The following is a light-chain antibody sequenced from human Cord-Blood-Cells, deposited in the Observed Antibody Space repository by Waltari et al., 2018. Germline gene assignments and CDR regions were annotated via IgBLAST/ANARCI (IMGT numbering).Light chain of an antibody. J-gene: IGLJ3*02. V-gene: IGLV1-47*01. CDR3: AAWYDSMSGWV. CDR2: RNT. CDR1: SSNIGSNY. Sequence: QSVLTQPPSASGTPGQRVTISCSGRSSNIGSNYVYWYQQLPGTAPQLLIYRNTPRPSGVPVRFSGPKSGTSASLAISGLRSEDEADYYCAAWYDSMSGWVFGGGTKLTVL.